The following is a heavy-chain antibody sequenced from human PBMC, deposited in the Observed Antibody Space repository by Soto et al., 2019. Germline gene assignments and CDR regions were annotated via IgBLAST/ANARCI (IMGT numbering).Heavy chain of an antibody. CDR1: GGSISSYY. CDR3: AREPGIAAAGRFDP. CDR2: IYYSGST. V-gene: IGHV4-59*01. J-gene: IGHJ5*02. Sequence: SETLSLTCTVSGGSISSYYWSWIRQPPGKGLEWIGYIYYSGSTNYNPSLKSRVTISVDTSKNQFSLKLSSVTAADTAVYYCAREPGIAAAGRFDPWGQGTLVTVSS. D-gene: IGHD6-13*01.